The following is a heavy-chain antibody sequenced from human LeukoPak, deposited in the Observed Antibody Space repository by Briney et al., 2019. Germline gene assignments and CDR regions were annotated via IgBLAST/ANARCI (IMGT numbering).Heavy chain of an antibody. D-gene: IGHD1-26*01. CDR3: AKDVVGATLGGYYNWFDP. J-gene: IGHJ5*02. Sequence: GGSLRLSCAASGFTFSSYEMNWVRQAPGKGLEWVSYISSSGSTYYADSVKGRFTISRDNSKNTLYLQMNSLRAEDTAVYYCAKDVVGATLGGYYNWFDPWGQGTLVTVSS. CDR2: ISSSGST. V-gene: IGHV3-23*01. CDR1: GFTFSSYE.